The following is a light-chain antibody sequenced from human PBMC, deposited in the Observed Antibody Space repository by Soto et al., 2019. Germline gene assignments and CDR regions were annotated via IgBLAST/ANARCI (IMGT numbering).Light chain of an antibody. CDR2: EVN. CDR1: SSNVGSYKL. V-gene: IGLV2-23*02. J-gene: IGLJ1*01. CDR3: CSSGGSPTYV. Sequence: QSVLTQPASVSGSLGQSITISCTGTSSNVGSYKLVSWYQQHPGKAPKLMIFEVNKRPSGVSNRFSGYKSGNTASLTISGLKVDDEADYYCCSSGGSPTYVFGTGTKLTVL.